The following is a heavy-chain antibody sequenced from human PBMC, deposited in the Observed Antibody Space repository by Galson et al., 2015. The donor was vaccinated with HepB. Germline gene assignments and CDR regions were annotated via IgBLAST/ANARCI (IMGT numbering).Heavy chain of an antibody. D-gene: IGHD6-19*01. V-gene: IGHV1-2*02. CDR3: ARESVAGTYYFDY. Sequence: SVKVSCKASGYTFIGYFMHWVRQAPGQGLEWMGWINPNSGGTNYAQKFQGRVTMTRDTSISTAYMELSSLRSDDTVVYYCARESVAGTYYFDYWGQGTLVTVSS. J-gene: IGHJ4*02. CDR2: INPNSGGT. CDR1: GYTFIGYF.